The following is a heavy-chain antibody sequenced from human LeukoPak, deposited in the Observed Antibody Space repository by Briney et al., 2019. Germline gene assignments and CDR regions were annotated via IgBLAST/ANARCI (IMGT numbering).Heavy chain of an antibody. CDR2: IIPIFGTA. V-gene: IGHV1-69*01. Sequence: GSSVKVSCKASGGTFSSYAISWVRQAPGQGLEWMGGIIPIFGTANYAQKFQGRVTITADESTSTAYMELSSLRSEDTAVYYCAREKVLRFLEWPDAFDIWGQGTMVTVSS. CDR1: GGTFSSYA. CDR3: AREKVLRFLEWPDAFDI. D-gene: IGHD3-3*01. J-gene: IGHJ3*02.